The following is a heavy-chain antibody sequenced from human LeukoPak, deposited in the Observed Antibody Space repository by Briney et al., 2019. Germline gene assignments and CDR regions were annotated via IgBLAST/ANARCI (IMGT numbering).Heavy chain of an antibody. CDR1: GCTFSSYD. J-gene: IGHJ4*02. D-gene: IGHD6-13*01. CDR3: ARVSRAAAGWSNFDY. V-gene: IGHV3-13*01. CDR2: IGTAGDT. Sequence: GGSLRLSCAASGCTFSSYDMHWVRQATGKGLEWVSAIGTAGDTYYPGSVKGRFTISRENAKNSLYLQMNSLRAGDTAVYYCARVSRAAAGWSNFDYWGQGTLVTVSS.